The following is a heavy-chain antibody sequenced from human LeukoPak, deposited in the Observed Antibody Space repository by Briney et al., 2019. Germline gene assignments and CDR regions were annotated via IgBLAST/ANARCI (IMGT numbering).Heavy chain of an antibody. Sequence: GGSLRLSCAASGFPFSSYSMHWVRQAPGNGPEWVAVISNDGSHKYYADSVKGRFIISRDNSKNTLSLQMNTRRPDDTAVFYCARDPNRLADYGGDYFDHWGQGTLVTVSS. CDR3: ARDPNRLADYGGDYFDH. CDR1: GFPFSSYS. D-gene: IGHD4-23*01. J-gene: IGHJ4*02. CDR2: ISNDGSHK. V-gene: IGHV3-30*04.